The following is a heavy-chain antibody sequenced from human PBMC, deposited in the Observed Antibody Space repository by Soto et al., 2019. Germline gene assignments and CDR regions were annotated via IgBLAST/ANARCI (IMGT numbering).Heavy chain of an antibody. D-gene: IGHD6-19*01. CDR2: TYYRSKWYN. V-gene: IGHV6-1*01. CDR3: ANVKVVFSRGWGGWYGLFDF. Sequence: SQTLSLTCAISGDSVSSNSAAWNWIRQSPSRGLEWLGRTYYRSKWYNDYAVSVKSRITINPDTSKNQFSLQLNSVTPEDTAVYYCANVKVVFSRGWGGWYGLFDFGGRGTL. CDR1: GDSVSSNSAA. J-gene: IGHJ2*01.